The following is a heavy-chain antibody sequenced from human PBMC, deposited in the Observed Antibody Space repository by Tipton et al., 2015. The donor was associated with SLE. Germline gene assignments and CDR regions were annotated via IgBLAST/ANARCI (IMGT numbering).Heavy chain of an antibody. Sequence: LRLSCAVYGGSFSGYYWSWIRQPPGKGLEWIGEINHSGSTNYNPSLKSRVTISVDTSKNQFSLRLSSVTAADTAVYYCACKSPHNYALDYGGQGTLVTVSS. CDR2: INHSGST. J-gene: IGHJ4*02. CDR1: GGSFSGYY. D-gene: IGHD4-11*01. CDR3: ACKSPHNYALDY. V-gene: IGHV4-34*01.